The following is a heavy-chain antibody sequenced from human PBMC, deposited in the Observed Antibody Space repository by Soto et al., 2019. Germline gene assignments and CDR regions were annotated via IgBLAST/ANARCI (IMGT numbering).Heavy chain of an antibody. V-gene: IGHV3-74*01. J-gene: IGHJ4*02. D-gene: IGHD3-22*01. CDR3: ARAIVVVTPPDY. CDR2: INSDESST. CDR1: GFTLRSYS. Sequence: PAGSLRLSCAASGFTLRSYSMHWVRQAPGKGLVWVSRINSDESSTNYADSVKGRFTISRDNAKNTLYLQMNSLRAEDTAVYYCARAIVVVTPPDYWGQGTLVTVSS.